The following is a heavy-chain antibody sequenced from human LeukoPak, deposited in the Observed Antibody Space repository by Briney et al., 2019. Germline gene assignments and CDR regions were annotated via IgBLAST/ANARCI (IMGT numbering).Heavy chain of an antibody. J-gene: IGHJ3*02. CDR1: GYTFTSYY. V-gene: IGHV1-2*02. CDR3: AREPNEEAYIVVVPAASGDAFDI. Sequence: GASVKVSCKASGYTFTSYYMHWVRQAPGQGLEWMGWINPNSGGTNYAQKSQGRVTMTRDTSISTAYMELSRLRSDDTAVYYCAREPNEEAYIVVVPAASGDAFDIWGQGTMVTVSS. CDR2: INPNSGGT. D-gene: IGHD2-2*01.